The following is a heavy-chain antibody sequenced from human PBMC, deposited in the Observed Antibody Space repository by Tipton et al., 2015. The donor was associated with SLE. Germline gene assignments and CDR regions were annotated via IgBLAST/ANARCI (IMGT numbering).Heavy chain of an antibody. V-gene: IGHV4-34*01. D-gene: IGHD2-2*01. J-gene: IGHJ4*02. Sequence: TLSLTCAVYGGSFSGYYWSWIRQPPGKGLEWIGEINHSGSTNYNPSLKSRVTISVDTSKNQFSLKLTSVTAADTAVYYCARGASSPSYWGQGTLVTVSS. CDR1: GGSFSGYY. CDR2: INHSGST. CDR3: ARGASSPSY.